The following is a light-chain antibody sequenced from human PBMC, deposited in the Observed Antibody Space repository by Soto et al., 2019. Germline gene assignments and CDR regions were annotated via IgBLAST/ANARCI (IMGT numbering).Light chain of an antibody. Sequence: EIVLTQSRATLSLSPGERASLSCRASQSVSRYLAWYQQKPGQAPRLLIYDVSHRATGIPVRFSGSGSETDFTLTISSLEPEDFAVYYCQQRNSWITFGQGTRLEIK. J-gene: IGKJ5*01. CDR3: QQRNSWIT. CDR2: DVS. V-gene: IGKV3-11*01. CDR1: QSVSRY.